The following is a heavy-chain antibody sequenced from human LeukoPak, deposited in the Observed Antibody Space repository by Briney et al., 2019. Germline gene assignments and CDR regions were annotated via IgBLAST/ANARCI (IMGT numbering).Heavy chain of an antibody. V-gene: IGHV3-23*01. CDR1: GFTLSSDS. Sequence: RGGPRHSRAEPGFTLSSDSMCWVRQAPREGVEWVSGISSSGGSRYLEDAVKGRFTISRDNSKDTLYLQMNSLRAEDTAGYYCAKDSYCAYDSYAFDIWGQGTMVTVSS. CDR2: ISSSGGSR. J-gene: IGHJ3*02. D-gene: IGHD2-21*01. CDR3: AKDSYCAYDSYAFDI.